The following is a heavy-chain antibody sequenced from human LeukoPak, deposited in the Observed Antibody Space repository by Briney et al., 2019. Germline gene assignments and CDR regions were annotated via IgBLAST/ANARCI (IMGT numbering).Heavy chain of an antibody. CDR2: ISGSGGST. D-gene: IGHD2-2*01. Sequence: GGSLRLSCAASGFTFSSYAMSWVRQAPGKGLEWVSAISGSGGSTYYADYVKGRFTISRDNSKNTLYLQMNSLRAEDTAVYYCAKSDCSSTSCPLYYGMDVWGQGTTVTVSS. CDR1: GFTFSSYA. J-gene: IGHJ6*02. CDR3: AKSDCSSTSCPLYYGMDV. V-gene: IGHV3-23*01.